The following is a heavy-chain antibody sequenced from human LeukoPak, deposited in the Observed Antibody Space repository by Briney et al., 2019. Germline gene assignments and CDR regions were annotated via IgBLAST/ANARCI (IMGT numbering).Heavy chain of an antibody. Sequence: GGSLRLSCAASGFTFSSYGMNWVRQAPGKGLEWVSSIHSSSGSIYYADSLKGQFTISRDNAKNSLYLQMNSLRAEDTAVYYCARDLAWDAFDIWGQGTMVTVSS. V-gene: IGHV3-21*01. CDR3: ARDLAWDAFDI. CDR2: IHSSSGSI. CDR1: GFTFSSYG. J-gene: IGHJ3*02.